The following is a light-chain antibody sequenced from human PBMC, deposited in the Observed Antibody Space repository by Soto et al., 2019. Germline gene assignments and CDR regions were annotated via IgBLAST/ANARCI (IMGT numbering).Light chain of an antibody. CDR1: QSVLCSAKNKNF. Sequence: DIVMTQSPDSLAVSLGERATIHCKSSQSVLCSAKNKNFLTWYQQKPGQPPKLLIYWASTRESGVPDRFTGSGSGTDFTLTINSLQAEDVAVYYCQQHYITPITFGQGTRLEIK. CDR3: QQHYITPIT. V-gene: IGKV4-1*01. J-gene: IGKJ5*01. CDR2: WAS.